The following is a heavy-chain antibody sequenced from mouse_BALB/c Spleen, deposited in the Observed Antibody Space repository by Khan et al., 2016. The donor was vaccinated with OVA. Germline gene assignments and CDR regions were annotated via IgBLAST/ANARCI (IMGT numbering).Heavy chain of an antibody. CDR2: IYYSGTV. CDR3: ARDDGSLYWYFDV. J-gene: IGHJ1*01. CDR1: GISITSGNYR. V-gene: IGHV3-5*02. Sequence: EVQLQESGPGLVKPSQTVSLTCTVTGISITSGNYRWSWIRQFPGNKLEWIGNIYYSGTVTYNPSLTSRTTITRDTSKNQFFLEMNSLTAEDAATYSCARDDGSLYWYFDVWGAGTTVTVSS. D-gene: IGHD1-1*01.